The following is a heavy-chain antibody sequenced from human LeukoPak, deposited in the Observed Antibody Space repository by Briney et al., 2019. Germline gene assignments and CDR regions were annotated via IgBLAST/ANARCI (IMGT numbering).Heavy chain of an antibody. D-gene: IGHD1-26*01. CDR3: ARAREWELLSYYYYYGMDV. CDR1: GYTFTSYA. V-gene: IGHV7-4-1*02. CDR2: INTNTGNP. J-gene: IGHJ6*02. Sequence: ASVKVSCKASGYTFTSYAMNWVRQAPGQGLEWMGWINTNTGNPTYAQGFTGRFVFSLDTSVSTAYLQISSLKAEDTAVYYCARAREWELLSYYYYYGMDVWGQGTTVTVSS.